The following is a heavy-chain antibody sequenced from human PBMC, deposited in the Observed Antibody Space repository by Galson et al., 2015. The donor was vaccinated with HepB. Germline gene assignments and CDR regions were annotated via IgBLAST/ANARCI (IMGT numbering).Heavy chain of an antibody. V-gene: IGHV4-59*01. Sequence: TLSLPCTVSGGPLSYYYCTLIRQPPGKGLEWIRDIYYSGSTNYNPSLKRRVTISVDTSKNQFSLKLSSVTAADTAVYYCARGVRDSGYLDGVDYNHYYMDVWGKGTTVTVSS. CDR1: GGPLSYYY. CDR3: ARGVRDSGYLDGVDYNHYYMDV. J-gene: IGHJ6*03. CDR2: IYYSGST. D-gene: IGHD5-12*01.